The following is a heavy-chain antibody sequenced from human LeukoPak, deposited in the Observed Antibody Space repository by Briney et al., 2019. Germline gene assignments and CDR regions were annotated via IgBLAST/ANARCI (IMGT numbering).Heavy chain of an antibody. J-gene: IGHJ4*02. D-gene: IGHD6-13*01. Sequence: PSETLSLTCTVSGGSISSYDWSWIRQPPGKGLEWIGYIYYSGSTNYNPSLKSRDTISVDTSKNQFSLKLSSVTAADTAVYYCARQGIAAAGVIDYWGQGTLVTVSS. CDR2: IYYSGST. CDR3: ARQGIAAAGVIDY. V-gene: IGHV4-59*08. CDR1: GGSISSYD.